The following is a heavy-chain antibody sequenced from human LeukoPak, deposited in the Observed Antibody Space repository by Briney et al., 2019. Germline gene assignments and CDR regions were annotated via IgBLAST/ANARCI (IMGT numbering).Heavy chain of an antibody. Sequence: SGTLSLTCTVSGGSVTNFYWSWIRQPAGKGLEWIGRTSDTGITNYNPSLERRVTLSADTSKNQFFLKVTSVTAADTAVYYYARDSPTGGYNSRDSPYFYGLDVWGQGTTVTVSS. CDR2: TSDTGIT. CDR3: ARDSPTGGYNSRDSPYFYGLDV. D-gene: IGHD2-8*02. V-gene: IGHV4-4*07. CDR1: GGSVTNFY. J-gene: IGHJ6*02.